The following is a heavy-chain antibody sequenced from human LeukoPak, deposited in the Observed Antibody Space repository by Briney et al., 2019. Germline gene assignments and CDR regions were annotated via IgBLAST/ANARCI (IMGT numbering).Heavy chain of an antibody. J-gene: IGHJ6*02. D-gene: IGHD2-21*02. Sequence: GASVKVSCKASGYTFTSYDVNWVRQATGQGLEWMGWMNPNSGNTGYAQKFQGRVTITRNTSISTAYMELRSLRSDDTAVYYCARDQYRERNFPRVTHYYYGMDVWGQGTTVTVSS. CDR1: GYTFTSYD. CDR3: ARDQYRERNFPRVTHYYYGMDV. V-gene: IGHV1-8*03. CDR2: MNPNSGNT.